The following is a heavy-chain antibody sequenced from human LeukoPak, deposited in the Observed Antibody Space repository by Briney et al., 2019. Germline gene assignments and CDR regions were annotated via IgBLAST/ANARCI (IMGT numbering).Heavy chain of an antibody. CDR3: ARQSYYDFYMDV. Sequence: SETLSLTCAVSGYSITSGYYWGWIRQPPGKGLEWIGSSFHGGSTSYNPSLNNLVTISVDTSKNQFPLKLNSVTAADTAVYYCARQSYYDFYMDVWGKGITVTVSS. V-gene: IGHV4-38-2*01. CDR2: SFHGGST. D-gene: IGHD3-3*01. CDR1: GYSITSGYY. J-gene: IGHJ6*03.